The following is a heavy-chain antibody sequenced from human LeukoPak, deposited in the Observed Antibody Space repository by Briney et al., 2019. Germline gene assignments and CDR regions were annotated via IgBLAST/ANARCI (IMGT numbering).Heavy chain of an antibody. J-gene: IGHJ4*02. CDR1: GFPFSSYA. CDR2: ISRSGGST. CDR3: ARDRAMIVVVILDY. Sequence: GGSLRLSCAASGFPFSSYALSWVQQAPGKGLESASGISRSGGSTHYADSVKGRFTISRDNSKNTLYLQMNSLRAEDTAVYYCARDRAMIVVVILDYWGQGTLVTVSS. D-gene: IGHD3-22*01. V-gene: IGHV3-23*01.